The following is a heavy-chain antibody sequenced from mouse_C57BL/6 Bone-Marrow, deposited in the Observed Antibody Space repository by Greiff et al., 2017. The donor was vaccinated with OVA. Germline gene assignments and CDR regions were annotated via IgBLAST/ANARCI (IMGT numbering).Heavy chain of an antibody. J-gene: IGHJ2*01. CDR3: ARDYGSSYD. V-gene: IGHV1-59*01. CDR2: IDPSDSYP. D-gene: IGHD1-1*01. Sequence: VQLHQPGAELVRPGTSVKLSCKASGYTFTSSWMHWVQPRPGHGLDLIGVIDPSDSYPNYNQKFKGKATLTVDTSSSTAYMKLSSLTSEDSAVYYCARDYGSSYDWGQGTTLTVSS. CDR1: GYTFTSSW.